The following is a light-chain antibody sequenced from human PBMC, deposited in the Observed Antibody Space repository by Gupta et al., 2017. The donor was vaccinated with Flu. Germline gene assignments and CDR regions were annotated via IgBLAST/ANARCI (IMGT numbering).Light chain of an antibody. Sequence: SPELSQRLLVSVSPRQTAMITCSGDSLANQYAFWYQKKPSQAPVLVLYKDTESPPGIPERFSGSSYGTTVTLIISGAQAEDEDDYFCQSSDPSVDYELFGGGTKLT. CDR1: SLANQY. J-gene: IGLJ2*01. CDR3: QSSDPSVDYEL. CDR2: KDT. V-gene: IGLV3-25*02.